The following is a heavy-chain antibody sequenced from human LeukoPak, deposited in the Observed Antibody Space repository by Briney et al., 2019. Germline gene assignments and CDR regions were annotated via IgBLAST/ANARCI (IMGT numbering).Heavy chain of an antibody. D-gene: IGHD5-24*01. V-gene: IGHV4-4*07. Sequence: SETLSLTCNVSGASISDYYWSWVSQSAGKGLEWLGRIYAAETDFNPSLKSRLTMSIDTSKNQFSLKQRAVTAADTAVYYCARHQGWLQWEYWGQGTLVTVSS. CDR2: IYAAET. J-gene: IGHJ4*02. CDR1: GASISDYY. CDR3: ARHQGWLQWEY.